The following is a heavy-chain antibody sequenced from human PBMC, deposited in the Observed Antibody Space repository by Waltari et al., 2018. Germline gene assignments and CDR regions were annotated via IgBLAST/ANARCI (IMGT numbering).Heavy chain of an antibody. Sequence: QVQLVQSGAEVKKPGASVKVSCKASGYTFTSYDINWVRQATGQGLEWMGWMNPNSGNTGYAQKFQERVTITRDMSTSTAYMELSSLRSEDTAVYYCAAATYYYYMDVWGKGTTVTISS. V-gene: IGHV1-8*03. J-gene: IGHJ6*03. D-gene: IGHD6-13*01. CDR1: GYTFTSYD. CDR3: AAATYYYYMDV. CDR2: MNPNSGNT.